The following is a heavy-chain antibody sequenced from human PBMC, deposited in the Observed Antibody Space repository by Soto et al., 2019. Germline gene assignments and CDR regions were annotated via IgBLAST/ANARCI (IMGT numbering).Heavy chain of an antibody. Sequence: GGSLRLSCAASGFTFSSYAMSWVRQAPGKGLEWVSAISGSGGSTYYADSVKGRFTISRDNSKNTLYLQMNSLRAEDTAVYYYGKDLRVAAAGSFDYWGQGTLVTVSS. CDR3: GKDLRVAAAGSFDY. D-gene: IGHD6-13*01. CDR2: ISGSGGST. J-gene: IGHJ4*02. CDR1: GFTFSSYA. V-gene: IGHV3-23*01.